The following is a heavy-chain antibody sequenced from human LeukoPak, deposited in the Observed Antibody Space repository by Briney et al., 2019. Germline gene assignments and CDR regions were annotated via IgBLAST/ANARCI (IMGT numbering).Heavy chain of an antibody. Sequence: ASVKVSFKASGYTFTDYYMHWVRQAPGQGLEWMGWINPNSRGTDSAQKFQGRFSMTRDTSIGTAYMELSRLRSDDTAVYYCARRAREYSHDAFDIWGQGTMVTVSS. CDR2: INPNSRGT. D-gene: IGHD5-18*01. CDR3: ARRAREYSHDAFDI. J-gene: IGHJ3*02. CDR1: GYTFTDYY. V-gene: IGHV1-2*02.